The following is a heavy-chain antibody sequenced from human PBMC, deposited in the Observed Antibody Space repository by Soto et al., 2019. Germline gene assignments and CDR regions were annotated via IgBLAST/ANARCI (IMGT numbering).Heavy chain of an antibody. J-gene: IGHJ4*02. CDR2: IYYTGST. D-gene: IGHD4-17*01. Sequence: QGQLQESGPVLVKPSETLSLTCTVSGGSISSYYWSWIRQPPGKGLEWIGYIYYTGSTNSNPSLRSRVTISVDTSKNHFSLKLSSVTAADTAVYYCARLDSGDYVNPFDYWGQGTLVTFSS. CDR1: GGSISSYY. V-gene: IGHV4-59*01. CDR3: ARLDSGDYVNPFDY.